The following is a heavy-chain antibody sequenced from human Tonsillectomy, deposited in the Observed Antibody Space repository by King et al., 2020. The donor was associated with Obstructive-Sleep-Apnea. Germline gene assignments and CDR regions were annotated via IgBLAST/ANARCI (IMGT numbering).Heavy chain of an antibody. CDR2: ISWNSGRI. CDR3: VKETAASGDYYFDY. D-gene: IGHD6-13*01. J-gene: IGHJ4*02. CDR1: GFTFDDYA. Sequence: LVESGGGLVQPGRSLRLSCAASGFTFDDYAMHWVRQAPGKGLEWVSLISWNSGRIVYADSVKGRFTISRDNAKNSLYLQMNSLRAEDTALYYCVKETAASGDYYFDYWGQGTLVTVSS. V-gene: IGHV3-9*01.